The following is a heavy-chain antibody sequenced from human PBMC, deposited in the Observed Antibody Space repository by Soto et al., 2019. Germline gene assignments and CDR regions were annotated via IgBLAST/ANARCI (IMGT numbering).Heavy chain of an antibody. Sequence: GGSLRLSCAASGFTFSSYSMNWVRQAPGKGLEWVSSISSSSSYIYYADSVKGRFTISRDNAKNSLYLQMNSLRAEDTAVYYCARDSRYCSGGSCKLDYWGQGTLVTVSS. V-gene: IGHV3-21*01. CDR1: GFTFSSYS. CDR3: ARDSRYCSGGSCKLDY. D-gene: IGHD2-15*01. CDR2: ISSSSSYI. J-gene: IGHJ4*02.